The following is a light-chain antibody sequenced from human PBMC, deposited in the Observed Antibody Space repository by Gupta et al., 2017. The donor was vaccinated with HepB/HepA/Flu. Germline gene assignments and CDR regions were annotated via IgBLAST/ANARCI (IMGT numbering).Light chain of an antibody. CDR2: LNSDGSH. V-gene: IGLV4-69*02. CDR3: QTWGTGIVV. CDR1: SGHNTYG. J-gene: IGLJ2*01. Sequence: LVLTQSLSASSSLAASVKLTCPLSSGHNTYGIAWHQQQPEKGPRYLMKLNSDGSHSKGDVIPDRFSGSSSGAERYLTISSPQSEDEADYYCQTWGTGIVVFGRGTKLTVL.